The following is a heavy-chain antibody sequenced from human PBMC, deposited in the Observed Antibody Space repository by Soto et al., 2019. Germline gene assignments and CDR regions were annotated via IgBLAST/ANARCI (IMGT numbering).Heavy chain of an antibody. J-gene: IGHJ6*03. V-gene: IGHV3-23*01. CDR1: GFTFSSYA. CDR3: AGGFLYYYYYYMDV. CDR2: ISGSGGST. Sequence: GGSLRLSCAASGFTFSSYAMSWVRQAPGKGLEWVSAISGSGGSTYYADSVKGRFTISRDNSKNTLYLQMNSLRAEDTAVYYCAGGFLYYYYYYMDVWGKGTTVTVSS.